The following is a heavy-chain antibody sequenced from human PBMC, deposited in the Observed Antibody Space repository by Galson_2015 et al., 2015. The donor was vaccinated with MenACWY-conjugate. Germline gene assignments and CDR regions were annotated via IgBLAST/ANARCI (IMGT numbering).Heavy chain of an antibody. CDR3: SKLSDYYDSSGPDY. D-gene: IGHD3-22*01. J-gene: IGHJ4*02. CDR2: ISGSGGST. Sequence: SLRLSCAASGFTFSSYAMSWVRQAPGKGLEWVSAISGSGGSTYYADSVKGRFTISRDNSKNTLYLQMNSLRAEDTAVYYCSKLSDYYDSSGPDYWGQGTLVTVST. V-gene: IGHV3-23*01. CDR1: GFTFSSYA.